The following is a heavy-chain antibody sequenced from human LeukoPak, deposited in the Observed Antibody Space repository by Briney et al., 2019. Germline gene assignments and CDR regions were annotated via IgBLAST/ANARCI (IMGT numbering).Heavy chain of an antibody. V-gene: IGHV4-31*03. J-gene: IGHJ4*02. CDR1: GGSISSGGYY. CDR2: IYYSGST. D-gene: IGHD5-24*01. CDR3: ARCFAGYNEYYFDY. Sequence: SQTLSLTCTVSGGSISSGGYYWSWIRQHPGKGLEWIGYIYYSGSTYYNPSLKSRVTISVDTSKNQFSLKLISVTAADTAVYYCARCFAGYNEYYFDYWGQGTLVTVSS.